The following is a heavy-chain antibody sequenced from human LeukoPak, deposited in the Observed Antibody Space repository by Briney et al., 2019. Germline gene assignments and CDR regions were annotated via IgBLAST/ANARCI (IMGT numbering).Heavy chain of an antibody. V-gene: IGHV1-18*01. J-gene: IGHJ4*02. D-gene: IGHD3-22*01. CDR3: ARTYYYDSSGYYFDY. CDR2: ISVYNGNT. CDR1: GYTFTNYG. Sequence: ASVKVSCKASGYTFTNYGISWVRQAPGQGLEWMGWISVYNGNTNYAQKLQGRVTMTTDTSTSTAYMELRSLRSDDTAVYYCARTYYYDSSGYYFDYWGQGTLVTVSS.